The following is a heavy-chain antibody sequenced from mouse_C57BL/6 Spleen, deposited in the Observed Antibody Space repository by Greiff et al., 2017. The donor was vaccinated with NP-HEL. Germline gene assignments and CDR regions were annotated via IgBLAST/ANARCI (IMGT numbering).Heavy chain of an antibody. CDR1: GFTFSDYG. CDR2: ISSGSSTI. Sequence: EVMLVESGGGLVKPGGSLKLSCAASGFTFSDYGMHWVRQAPEKGLEWVAYISSGSSTIYYADTVKGRFTISRDNAKNTLFLQMTSLRSEDTAMYYCARRDYDAWFAYWGQGTLVTVSA. D-gene: IGHD2-4*01. J-gene: IGHJ3*01. CDR3: ARRDYDAWFAY. V-gene: IGHV5-17*01.